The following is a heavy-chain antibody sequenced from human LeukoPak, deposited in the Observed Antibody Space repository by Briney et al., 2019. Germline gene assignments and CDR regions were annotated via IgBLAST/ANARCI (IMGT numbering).Heavy chain of an antibody. CDR2: FDPEDGET. V-gene: IGHV1-24*01. Sequence: ASVKVSCKASGGTFSSYAISWVRQAPGKGLEWMGGFDPEDGETIYAQKFQGRVTMTEDTSTDTAYMELSSLRSEDTAVYYCAAGDLRWYAFDIWGQGTMVTVSS. D-gene: IGHD4-23*01. CDR3: AAGDLRWYAFDI. J-gene: IGHJ3*02. CDR1: GGTFSSYA.